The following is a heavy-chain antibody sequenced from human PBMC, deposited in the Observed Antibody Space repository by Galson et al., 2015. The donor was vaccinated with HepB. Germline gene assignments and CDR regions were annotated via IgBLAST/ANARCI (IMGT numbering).Heavy chain of an antibody. CDR3: AREYSSSWYEGVDNWFDP. CDR2: IIQREGKA. V-gene: IGHV1-69*13. J-gene: IGHJ5*02. Sequence: SVKVSCKASGGTFSSYAIRWVRQAPGQGLERMGGIIQREGKANYAQKLQGRVTITADESTSTAYMELSSLRSEDAAVYYCAREYSSSWYEGVDNWFDPWGQGTLVTVSS. CDR1: GGTFSSYA. D-gene: IGHD6-13*01.